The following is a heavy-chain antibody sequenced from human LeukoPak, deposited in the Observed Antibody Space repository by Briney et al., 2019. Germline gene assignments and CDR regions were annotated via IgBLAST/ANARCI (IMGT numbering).Heavy chain of an antibody. CDR1: GYTFINYD. J-gene: IGHJ6*03. V-gene: IGHV1-8*01. CDR3: ARGYCSGGSCYSRLNYYYMDV. Sequence: ASVKVSCKASGYTFINYDLNWVRQATGQGLEWMGWMNPNSGNTAYAETFQGRVTITRNTSINTAYMELSSLRSEDTAVYYCARGYCSGGSCYSRLNYYYMDVWGKGTTVTISS. D-gene: IGHD2-15*01. CDR2: MNPNSGNT.